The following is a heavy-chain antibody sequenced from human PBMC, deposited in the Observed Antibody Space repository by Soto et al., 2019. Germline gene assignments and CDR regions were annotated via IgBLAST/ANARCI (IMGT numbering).Heavy chain of an antibody. CDR3: GRGVEVWFGDPNWFDP. CDR1: GFTFSSYW. D-gene: IGHD3-10*01. CDR2: INGDGSSI. J-gene: IGHJ5*02. V-gene: IGHV3-74*03. Sequence: EVQLVESGGGLVQPGGSLRLSCATSGFTFSSYWMHWVRQAPGKGLVWVSRINGDGSSITYAESVKGRFAGSRDNAKNAMYLQMNSLRAEDTAVYYCGRGVEVWFGDPNWFDPWGQGTLVTVSS.